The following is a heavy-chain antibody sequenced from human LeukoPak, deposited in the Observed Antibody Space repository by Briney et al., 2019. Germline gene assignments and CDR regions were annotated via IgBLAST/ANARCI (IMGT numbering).Heavy chain of an antibody. D-gene: IGHD6-19*01. J-gene: IGHJ4*02. CDR3: VRTYTSGRFFDY. Sequence: SQTLSLTSAISGDSVSSNSAAWNWIRQSPSRGLEWLGRTYYRSQWNNDYAVSVKSRITINPDTSKNQLSLQLNSVTPEDTAVYYCVRTYTSGRFFDYWGQGTLVTVSS. CDR1: GDSVSSNSAA. CDR2: TYYRSQWNN. V-gene: IGHV6-1*01.